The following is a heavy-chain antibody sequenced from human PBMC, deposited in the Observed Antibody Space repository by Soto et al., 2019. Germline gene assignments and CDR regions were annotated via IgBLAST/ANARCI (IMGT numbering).Heavy chain of an antibody. CDR3: ARVNLGGLYFDY. D-gene: IGHD3-3*01. V-gene: IGHV1-18*01. J-gene: IGHJ4*02. CDR2: ITAYNGNT. Sequence: QVQLVQSGVEVKKPGASVKVSCKAAGYMFMNYGTSWVRQAPGQGLEWLGWITAYNGNTNYAQKFQGRVTMTTDTSSSTAYMELRSLKSDDTAVFYCARVNLGGLYFDYWGQGTLVTVSS. CDR1: GYMFMNYG.